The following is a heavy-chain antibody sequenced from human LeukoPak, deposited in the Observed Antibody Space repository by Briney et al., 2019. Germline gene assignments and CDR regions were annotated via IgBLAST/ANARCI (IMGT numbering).Heavy chain of an antibody. J-gene: IGHJ6*03. CDR2: IYTSGST. V-gene: IGHV4-4*07. CDR3: ARVASPHGFWSASLMGYYYMDV. Sequence: SEXXSXXCTVSGGSISXYXXSXIXQPAGKXXXXXGGIYTSGSTNYNPSLKSRVTMSVDTSTNQFSLKLSSVTAADTAVYYCARVASPHGFWSASLMGYYYMDVWGKGTTVTVSS. CDR1: GGSISXYX. D-gene: IGHD3-3*01.